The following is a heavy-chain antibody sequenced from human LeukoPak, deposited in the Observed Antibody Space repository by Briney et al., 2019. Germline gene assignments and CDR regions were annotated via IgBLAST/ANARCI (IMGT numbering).Heavy chain of an antibody. CDR1: GFTFSTYW. V-gene: IGHV3-7*01. J-gene: IGHJ4*02. Sequence: GGSLRLSCAASGFTFSTYWMSWVRQAPGKGLEWVANIKPDGSEKYYVDSVKGRFTISRDNAKNSLYLQMNSLRADDTAVYYCARVWRPTVTTIGVFDYWGQGTLVTVSS. CDR2: IKPDGSEK. D-gene: IGHD4-17*01. CDR3: ARVWRPTVTTIGVFDY.